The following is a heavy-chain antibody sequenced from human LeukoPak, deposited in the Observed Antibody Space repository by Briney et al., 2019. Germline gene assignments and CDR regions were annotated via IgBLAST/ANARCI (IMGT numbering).Heavy chain of an antibody. V-gene: IGHV1-46*02. CDR2: INPSGGST. CDR1: GYTFNNHY. Sequence: ASVKVSCKASGYTFNNHYMYWVRQAPGQGLEWMGVINPSGGSTSYAQKFQGRVTMTRDTSTRTVYMEVNSLRSEDTAVYYCARQGTYSSAMERGSWGQGPLVTVSS. D-gene: IGHD6-19*01. J-gene: IGHJ5*02. CDR3: ARQGTYSSAMERGS.